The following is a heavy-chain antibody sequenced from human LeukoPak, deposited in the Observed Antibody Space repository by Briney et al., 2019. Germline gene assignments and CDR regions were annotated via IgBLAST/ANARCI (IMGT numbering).Heavy chain of an antibody. CDR2: INPSSGTT. V-gene: IGHV1-46*01. Sequence: GASVKVSCKASGYTFTSYYIHWVRQAPGQGLEWMGIINPSSGTTTYAQKFQGRITMTRDTSTSTVYMELSSLRSDDTAVYYCARGESYFFDGDWGQGTLVTVSS. D-gene: IGHD2/OR15-2a*01. CDR3: ARGESYFFDGD. CDR1: GYTFTSYY. J-gene: IGHJ4*02.